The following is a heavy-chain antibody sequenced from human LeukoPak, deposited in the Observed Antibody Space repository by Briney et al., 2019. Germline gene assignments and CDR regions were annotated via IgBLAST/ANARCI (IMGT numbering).Heavy chain of an antibody. J-gene: IGHJ4*02. CDR1: GGTFISYE. CDR2: ISGSGVTM. CDR3: AREDIRLDYFDY. D-gene: IGHD6-19*01. Sequence: GGSLRLSCAASGGTFISYEMNWVREAPGRGLEWVSYISGSGVTMYYADSVKGRFTISRDDAKNSLYLQMNSLRAEDTAVYYCAREDIRLDYFDYWGQGTLVTVSS. V-gene: IGHV3-48*03.